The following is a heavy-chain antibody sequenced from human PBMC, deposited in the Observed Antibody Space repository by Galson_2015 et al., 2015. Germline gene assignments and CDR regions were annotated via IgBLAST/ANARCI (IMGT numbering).Heavy chain of an antibody. CDR2: IFAGGTI. J-gene: IGHJ4*02. V-gene: IGHV3-53*01. Sequence: SLRLSCAASGFTVSSNYMSWVRQAPGKGLEWVSVIFAGGTIYFADSVKGRFTISRDDSKNTLYLQMNSLRAEDTAVYYCARGAYDILTGSQYLGFDYWGQGTLVTVSS. CDR3: ARGAYDILTGSQYLGFDY. D-gene: IGHD3-9*01. CDR1: GFTVSSNY.